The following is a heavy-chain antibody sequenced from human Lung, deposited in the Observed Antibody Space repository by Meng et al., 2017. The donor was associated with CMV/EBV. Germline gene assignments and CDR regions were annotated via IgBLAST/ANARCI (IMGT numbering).Heavy chain of an antibody. J-gene: IGHJ5*02. Sequence: SXKISXAASGFTFSSYAMHWVRQAPGKGLEWVAVISYDGSNKYYADSVKGRFTISRDNSKNTLYLQMNSLRAEDTAVYYCARDLRPMYYDFWSGFGAWGQGTLVTVSS. CDR1: GFTFSSYA. D-gene: IGHD3-3*01. CDR3: ARDLRPMYYDFWSGFGA. CDR2: ISYDGSNK. V-gene: IGHV3-30*04.